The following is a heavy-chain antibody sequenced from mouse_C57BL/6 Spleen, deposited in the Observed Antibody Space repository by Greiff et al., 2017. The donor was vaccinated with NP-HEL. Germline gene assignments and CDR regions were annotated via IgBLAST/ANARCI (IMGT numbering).Heavy chain of an antibody. D-gene: IGHD1-1*01. CDR3: SQWGTITTVVAHYFDY. J-gene: IGHJ2*01. CDR1: GYTFTSYW. Sequence: QVQLQQSGAELVKPGASVKLSCKASGYTFTSYWMHWVKQRPGQGLEWIGMIHPNSGSTNYNEKFKSKATLTVDKSSSTAYMQLSSLTSEDSAVYYCSQWGTITTVVAHYFDYWGQGTTLTVSS. CDR2: IHPNSGST. V-gene: IGHV1-64*01.